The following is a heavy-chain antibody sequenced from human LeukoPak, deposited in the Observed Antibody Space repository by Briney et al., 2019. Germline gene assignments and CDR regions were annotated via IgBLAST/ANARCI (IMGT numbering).Heavy chain of an antibody. Sequence: SETLPLTCTVSGGSISSSSYYWGWIRQPPGKGLEWIGSIYYSGSTYYNPSLKSRVTISVDTSKNQFSLKLSSVTAADTAVYYCAKARYLAVAGTIDYWGQGTLVTVSS. D-gene: IGHD6-19*01. V-gene: IGHV4-39*01. CDR2: IYYSGST. CDR3: AKARYLAVAGTIDY. J-gene: IGHJ4*02. CDR1: GGSISSSSYY.